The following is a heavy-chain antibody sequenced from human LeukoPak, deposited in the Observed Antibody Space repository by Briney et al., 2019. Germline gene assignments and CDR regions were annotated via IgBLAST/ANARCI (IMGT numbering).Heavy chain of an antibody. D-gene: IGHD3-3*01. CDR3: ARLSEWTRTSHHVDY. CDR1: GFIFDRHW. J-gene: IGHJ4*02. V-gene: IGHV3-7*01. Sequence: PGGSLRLSCAASGFIFDRHWMSWVRQAPGKGLEWVANIKYDGSERHYVDSVKGRFTISRDNAENALYLQMTSLRDEDTATYYCARLSEWTRTSHHVDYWGQGSLVTVSS. CDR2: IKYDGSER.